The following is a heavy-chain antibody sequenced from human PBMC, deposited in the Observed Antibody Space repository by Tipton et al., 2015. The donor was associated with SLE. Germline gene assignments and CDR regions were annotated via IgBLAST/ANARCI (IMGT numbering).Heavy chain of an antibody. CDR3: ASGTLEWSHEPDY. Sequence: GLVKPSETLSLSCTVSGDSISLYYWTWIRQPPGKELEWIGYIYDSGSTSYNPSLKSRVTISEDTSKNQFSLRLSSVTAADTAMFYCASGTLEWSHEPDYWGQGTLVTVSS. J-gene: IGHJ4*02. CDR1: GDSISLYY. D-gene: IGHD3-3*01. V-gene: IGHV4-59*12. CDR2: IYDSGST.